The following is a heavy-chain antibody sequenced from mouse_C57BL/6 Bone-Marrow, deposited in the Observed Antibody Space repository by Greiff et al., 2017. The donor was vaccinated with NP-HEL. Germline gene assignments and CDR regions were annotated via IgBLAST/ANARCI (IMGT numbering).Heavy chain of an antibody. J-gene: IGHJ3*01. V-gene: IGHV5-9*01. CDR2: ISGCGGNT. D-gene: IGHD1-1*01. Sequence: EVKLVESGGGLVKPGGSLKLSCAASGFTFSSYTMSWVRQTPGKRLEWVATISGCGGNTYYPDSLKGRFTISRDNAKNTLYLQMSSLRSEDTALYYCARPSITTVVDAWFAYWGQGTLVTVSA. CDR1: GFTFSSYT. CDR3: ARPSITTVVDAWFAY.